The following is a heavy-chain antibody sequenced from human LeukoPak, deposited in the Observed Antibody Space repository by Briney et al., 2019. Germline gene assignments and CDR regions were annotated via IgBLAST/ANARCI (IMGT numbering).Heavy chain of an antibody. CDR1: GFTFSSYS. D-gene: IGHD2-2*01. Sequence: GGSLRLSCAASGFTFSSYSMSWVRQAPGKGLEWVSSISASPFSTYYADSVKGRFTISRDNSKNTLYLQMNSLRAEDTAVYYCAKDLRPATAGDYWGQGTLVTVSS. V-gene: IGHV3-23*01. CDR3: AKDLRPATAGDY. CDR2: ISASPFST. J-gene: IGHJ4*02.